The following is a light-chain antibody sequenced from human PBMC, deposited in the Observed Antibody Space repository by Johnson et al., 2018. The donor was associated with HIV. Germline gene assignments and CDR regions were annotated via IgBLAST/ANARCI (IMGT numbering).Light chain of an antibody. CDR1: SSNIGNNY. Sequence: QSVLTQPPSVSAAPGQKVTISCSGSSSNIGNNYVSWYQQLPGRAPKLLIYDNNKRPSGIPDRFYGSKSGTSATLDITGLQTGDEADYYCATWDTSLSAGGVFGTGTKVTVL. J-gene: IGLJ1*01. CDR2: DNN. CDR3: ATWDTSLSAGGV. V-gene: IGLV1-51*01.